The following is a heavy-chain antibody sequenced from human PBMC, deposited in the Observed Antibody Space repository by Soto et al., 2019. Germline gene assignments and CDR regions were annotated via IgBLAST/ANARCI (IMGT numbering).Heavy chain of an antibody. CDR1: GFTFSSYA. V-gene: IGHV3-23*01. CDR2: ISGSGGST. Sequence: GESLKISCAASGFTFSSYAMSWVRQAPGKGLEWVSAISGSGGSTYYADSVKGRFTISRDNSKNTLYLQMNSLRAEDTAVYYCAKDLVGTPRRTDPSAFDIWGQGTMVTVSS. CDR3: AKDLVGTPRRTDPSAFDI. J-gene: IGHJ3*02. D-gene: IGHD1-1*01.